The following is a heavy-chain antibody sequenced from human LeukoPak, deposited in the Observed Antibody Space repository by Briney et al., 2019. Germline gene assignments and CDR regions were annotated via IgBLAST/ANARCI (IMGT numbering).Heavy chain of an antibody. J-gene: IGHJ4*02. D-gene: IGHD3-22*01. CDR3: ARVGYYESSGYYEY. CDR2: INPNSGGT. CDR1: GYTLTDYY. V-gene: IGHV1-2*02. Sequence: GASVKVSCKASGYTLTDYYMHGVRQAPGQGLEGMGWINPNSGGTNYEQKFQGRVTMTRDTSISTVYMELSRLRSDDTAVYYCARVGYYESSGYYEYWGQGTLVTVSS.